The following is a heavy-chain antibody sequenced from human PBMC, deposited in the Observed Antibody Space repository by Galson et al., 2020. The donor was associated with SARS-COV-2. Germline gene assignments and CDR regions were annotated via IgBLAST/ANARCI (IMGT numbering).Heavy chain of an antibody. CDR1: GFTFSSYW. J-gene: IGHJ4*02. CDR3: ARVHPLGGGGSYFGS. Sequence: GGSLSLSCVASGFTFSSYWMHWVRQAPGRGLEWVSRLNSDETRTEYADSVKGRFTISRDNARSTLYLQMNSLRAEDTAVYYCARVHPLGGGGSYFGSWGQGVLVTVSS. CDR2: LNSDETRT. D-gene: IGHD1-1*01. V-gene: IGHV3-74*03.